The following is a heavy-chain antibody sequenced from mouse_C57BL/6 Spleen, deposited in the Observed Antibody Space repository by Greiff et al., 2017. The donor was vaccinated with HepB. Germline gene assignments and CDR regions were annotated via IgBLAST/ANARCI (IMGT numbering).Heavy chain of an antibody. Sequence: VQLQQPGAELVKPGASVKLSCKASGYTFTSYWMQGVKQRPGQGLEWIGEIDPSDSYTNYNQKFKGKATLTVDTSSSTAYMQLSSLTSEDSAVYYCAKARLSSFAYWGQGTLVTVSA. CDR1: GYTFTSYW. D-gene: IGHD2-4*01. V-gene: IGHV1-50*01. CDR2: IDPSDSYT. CDR3: AKARLSSFAY. J-gene: IGHJ3*01.